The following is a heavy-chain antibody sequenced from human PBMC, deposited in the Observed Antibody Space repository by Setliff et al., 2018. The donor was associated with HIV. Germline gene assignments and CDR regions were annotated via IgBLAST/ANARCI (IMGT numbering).Heavy chain of an antibody. Sequence: QTGGSLRLSCAASGFTFSSYAMHWVRQAPGKGLEWVAVISYDGSNKYHADSVKGRFTISRDNAKNSLYLQMNSLRAEDTAVYYCARASYYYDSSGWVDYWGQGTLVTVSS. J-gene: IGHJ4*02. V-gene: IGHV3-30*04. CDR3: ARASYYYDSSGWVDY. CDR2: ISYDGSNK. CDR1: GFTFSSYA. D-gene: IGHD3-22*01.